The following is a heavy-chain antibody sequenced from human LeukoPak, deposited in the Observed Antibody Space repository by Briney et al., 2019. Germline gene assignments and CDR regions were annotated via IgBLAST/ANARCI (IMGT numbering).Heavy chain of an antibody. V-gene: IGHV3-23*01. D-gene: IGHD6-19*01. CDR3: AKEREWLVRGIFDY. CDR2: ISDSGSST. CDR1: GFTFSSYS. Sequence: GGSLRVSCAASGFTFSSYSMNWVRQAPGKGLEWVSAISDSGSSTYYADAVKGRFTISRDNSKNTVYLQMNSLRAEDTAVYYCAKEREWLVRGIFDYWGQGTLVTVSS. J-gene: IGHJ4*02.